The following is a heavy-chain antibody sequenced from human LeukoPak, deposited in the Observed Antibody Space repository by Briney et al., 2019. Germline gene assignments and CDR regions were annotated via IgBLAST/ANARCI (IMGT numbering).Heavy chain of an antibody. Sequence: ASVKVSCKASGYPFIGNYIHWVRQAPGQGLEWMGWINPNSGGTQYSQKFQGRVTLTRDTSITTGYMELSGLTSDDTAVYYCARAARGVAARLNVFNYYYYMDVWGKGTTVTVSS. CDR1: GYPFIGNY. J-gene: IGHJ6*03. D-gene: IGHD6-6*01. CDR2: INPNSGGT. V-gene: IGHV1-2*02. CDR3: ARAARGVAARLNVFNYYYYMDV.